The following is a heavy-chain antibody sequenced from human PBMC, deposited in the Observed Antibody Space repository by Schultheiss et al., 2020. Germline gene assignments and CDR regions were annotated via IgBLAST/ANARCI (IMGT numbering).Heavy chain of an antibody. J-gene: IGHJ5*02. Sequence: GGSLRLSCAASGFTFSDYYMSWIRQAPGKGLEWISYISNSGSSMNYADSVKGRFTISRDNTKNSLYLQMNSLRAEDTAVYYCARAERPGGGPWGQGTLVTVSS. V-gene: IGHV3-11*01. CDR3: ARAERPGGGP. D-gene: IGHD3-16*01. CDR2: ISNSGSSM. CDR1: GFTFSDYY.